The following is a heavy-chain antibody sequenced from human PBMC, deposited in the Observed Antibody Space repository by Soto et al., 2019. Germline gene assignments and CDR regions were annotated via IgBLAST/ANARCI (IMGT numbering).Heavy chain of an antibody. Sequence: SLRLSCAASGFTFSSYAMSWVLQAPGKGLEWVSAISGSGGSTYYADSVKGRFTISRDNSKNTLYLQMNSLRAEDTAVYYCAKEGRENYYDSSGYYYYFDYWGQGTLVTVSS. J-gene: IGHJ4*02. CDR2: ISGSGGST. D-gene: IGHD3-22*01. V-gene: IGHV3-23*01. CDR3: AKEGRENYYDSSGYYYYFDY. CDR1: GFTFSSYA.